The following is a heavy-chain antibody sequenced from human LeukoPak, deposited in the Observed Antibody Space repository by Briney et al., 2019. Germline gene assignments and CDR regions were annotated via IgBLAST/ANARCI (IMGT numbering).Heavy chain of an antibody. CDR1: GFTLRGNG. V-gene: IGHV3-30*18. J-gene: IGHJ4*02. Sequence: PGGSLRLSCAASGFTLRGNGIHCVRQAPGKGLEWVAVISYDGSNKYYADSVKGRFTISRDNSKNTPYLQMNSLRAEDTAVYYCAKDLGDIVVVPAATTFYYWRRGTLVTVSS. CDR3: AKDLGDIVVVPAATTFYY. CDR2: ISYDGSNK. D-gene: IGHD2-2*01.